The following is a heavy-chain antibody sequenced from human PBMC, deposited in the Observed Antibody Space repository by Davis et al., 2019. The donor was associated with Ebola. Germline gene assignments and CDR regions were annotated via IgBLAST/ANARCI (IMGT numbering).Heavy chain of an antibody. CDR2: IYPGDSDT. D-gene: IGHD1-26*01. V-gene: IGHV5-51*01. J-gene: IGHJ6*02. Sequence: GESLKISCKGSGYSFTSYWIGWVRQMPGKGLEWMGIIYPGDSDTRYSPSFQGQVTISADKSISTAYLQWSSLKASDTAMYYCARYALQYSDYYYGMDVWGQGTTVTVSS. CDR3: ARYALQYSDYYYGMDV. CDR1: GYSFTSYW.